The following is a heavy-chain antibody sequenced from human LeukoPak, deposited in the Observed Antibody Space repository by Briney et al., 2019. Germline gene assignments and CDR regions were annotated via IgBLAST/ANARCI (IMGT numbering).Heavy chain of an antibody. CDR2: ISIDEANT. V-gene: IGHV3-74*01. J-gene: IGHJ3*02. D-gene: IGHD1-1*01. Sequence: PGGSLRLSCATSGFTFSSVWMHWVRQAPGGGLVWVSRISIDEANTRYADSVKGRFTISRDNAKNTLYLQMNSLRAEDTAVYYCARWNVSTNDLDIWGRGTMVTVSS. CDR3: ARWNVSTNDLDI. CDR1: GFTFSSVW.